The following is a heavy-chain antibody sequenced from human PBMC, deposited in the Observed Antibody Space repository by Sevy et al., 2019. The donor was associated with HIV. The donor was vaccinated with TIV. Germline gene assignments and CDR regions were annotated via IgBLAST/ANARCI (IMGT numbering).Heavy chain of an antibody. CDR1: GFSFSHYA. J-gene: IGHJ4*02. Sequence: GGSLRLSCAVSGFSFSHYAFHWVRQAPGKGLEWVSLISYDGTYKYYADSVKGRFTISRDNAKNSLYLQMNSLRDEDTAVYYCAREGMITSRIAARQLDYWGQGTLVTVSS. V-gene: IGHV3-30-3*01. D-gene: IGHD6-6*01. CDR3: AREGMITSRIAARQLDY. CDR2: ISYDGTYK.